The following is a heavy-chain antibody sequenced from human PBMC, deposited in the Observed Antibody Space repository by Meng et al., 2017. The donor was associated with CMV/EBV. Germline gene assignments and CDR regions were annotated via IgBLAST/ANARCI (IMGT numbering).Heavy chain of an antibody. Sequence: VSGGSISSGSSCWGWIRQPPGKGLEWIGSIYYSGSTYYNPSLKSRVTISVDTSKNQFSLKLSSVTAADTAVYYCARDFRGDDSSGFDWGQGTLVTVSS. D-gene: IGHD3-22*01. J-gene: IGHJ4*02. V-gene: IGHV4-39*07. CDR1: GGSISSGSSC. CDR2: IYYSGST. CDR3: ARDFRGDDSSGFD.